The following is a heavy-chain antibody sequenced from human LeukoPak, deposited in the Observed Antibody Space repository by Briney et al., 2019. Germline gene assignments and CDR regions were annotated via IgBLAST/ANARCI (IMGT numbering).Heavy chain of an antibody. J-gene: IGHJ1*01. D-gene: IGHD1-26*01. CDR1: GFTFSGYT. CDR2: ISSDGRYK. V-gene: IGHV3-30*04. Sequence: GGSLRLSCAASGFTFSGYTMHWVRQAPGKGLEWVAFISSDGRYKSHADSVKGRCTISRDNSENTLYLQMNSLRPEDTAVYYCARARSIVGVSPFQHWGQGTLVTVSS. CDR3: ARARSIVGVSPFQH.